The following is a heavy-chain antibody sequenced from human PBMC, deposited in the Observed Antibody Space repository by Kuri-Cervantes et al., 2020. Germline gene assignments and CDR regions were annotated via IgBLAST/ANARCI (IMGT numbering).Heavy chain of an antibody. CDR3: AKSYYDILTGLDY. J-gene: IGHJ4*02. CDR1: GFTFSSYR. D-gene: IGHD3-9*01. Sequence: GESLKISCAASGFTFSSYRMSWVRQAPGKGLEWVANIKQDGSEKYYVDSVKGRFTISRDNAKNSLYLQMNSLRAEDTAVYYCAKSYYDILTGLDYWGQGTLVTVSS. V-gene: IGHV3-7*03. CDR2: IKQDGSEK.